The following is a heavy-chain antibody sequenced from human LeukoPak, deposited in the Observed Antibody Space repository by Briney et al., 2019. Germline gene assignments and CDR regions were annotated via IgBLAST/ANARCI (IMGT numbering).Heavy chain of an antibody. CDR3: ARSTFYYGSGSYDY. CDR2: IYYSGST. D-gene: IGHD3-10*01. CDR1: GGSISSGGYS. V-gene: IGHV4-30-4*07. Sequence: PSETLSLTCAVSGGSISSGGYSWSWIRQPPGKGLEWIGYIYYSGSTYYNPSLKSRVTISVDTSKNQFSLKLSSVTAADTAVYYCARSTFYYGSGSYDYWGQGTLVTVSS. J-gene: IGHJ4*02.